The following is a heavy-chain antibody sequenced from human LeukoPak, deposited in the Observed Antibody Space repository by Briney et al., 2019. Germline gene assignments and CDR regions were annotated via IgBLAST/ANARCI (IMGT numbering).Heavy chain of an antibody. D-gene: IGHD3-3*01. J-gene: IGHJ4*02. Sequence: SETLSLSCTVSGDSISSGSYYWVWIRQPPGKGMEWIGSIYYSGSTYYSPSLKSRVTISVDTSKIQFSLRLSSVTAADTAVYYCARVGVFGVVSDSWGQGILVTVSS. CDR1: GDSISSGSYY. V-gene: IGHV4-39*01. CDR2: IYYSGST. CDR3: ARVGVFGVVSDS.